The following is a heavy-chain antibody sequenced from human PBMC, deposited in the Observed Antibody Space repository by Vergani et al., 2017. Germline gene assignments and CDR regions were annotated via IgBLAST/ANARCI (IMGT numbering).Heavy chain of an antibody. D-gene: IGHD5-12*01. J-gene: IGHJ6*03. CDR3: ARGGGDPYYYYYDMDV. Sequence: QVQLQESGPGLVKPSETLSLPCPVSGGSISSYYWSWIRQPPGKGLEWIGYIYYSGSTNYNPSLKSRVTISVDTSKYQFSLKLSSVTAADTAVYYCARGGGDPYYYYYDMDVWGKGTTVTVSS. CDR1: GGSISSYY. V-gene: IGHV4-59*01. CDR2: IYYSGST.